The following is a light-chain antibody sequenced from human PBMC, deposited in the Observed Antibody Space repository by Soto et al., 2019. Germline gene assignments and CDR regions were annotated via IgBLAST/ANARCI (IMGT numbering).Light chain of an antibody. Sequence: QSVLTQPASVSGSPGQSITISCTGTSSDVGGYNDVSWYQQHPGKAPKLMIYEVSNRPSGVSNRFSGSKSGNTASLTISGLQAEDEAVYYCSSYTSSSTLVFGGGTKLTVL. CDR1: SSDVGGYND. CDR2: EVS. V-gene: IGLV2-14*01. CDR3: SSYTSSSTLV. J-gene: IGLJ2*01.